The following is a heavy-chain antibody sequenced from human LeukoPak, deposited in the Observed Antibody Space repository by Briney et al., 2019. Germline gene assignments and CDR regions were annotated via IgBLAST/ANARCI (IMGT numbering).Heavy chain of an antibody. CDR1: GGSFSGYY. CDR3: ARGRCSSTSCYTKIYSYFDY. J-gene: IGHJ4*02. CDR2: INHSGST. V-gene: IGHV4-34*01. Sequence: SETLSLTCAVYGGSFSGYYWSWIRQPPGKGLEWIGEINHSGSTNYNPSLKSRVTISVDTSKNQFSLKLGSVTAADTAVYYCARGRCSSTSCYTKIYSYFDYWGQGTLVTVSS. D-gene: IGHD2-2*02.